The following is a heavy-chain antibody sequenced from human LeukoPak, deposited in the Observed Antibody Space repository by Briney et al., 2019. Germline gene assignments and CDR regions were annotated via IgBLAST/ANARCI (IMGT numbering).Heavy chain of an antibody. V-gene: IGHV3-7*01. CDR2: IKQDGSEK. J-gene: IGHJ3*02. D-gene: IGHD3-22*01. CDR3: ARDDTHSDTSGSFYDAFDI. Sequence: PGGSLRLSCAASRFTFSSYWMSWVRQAPGKGLEWVANIKQDGSEKYYVDSVKGRFTISRDNVKNSLYLQMNSLRVEDTAVYYCARDDTHSDTSGSFYDAFDIWGQGTMVTVSS. CDR1: RFTFSSYW.